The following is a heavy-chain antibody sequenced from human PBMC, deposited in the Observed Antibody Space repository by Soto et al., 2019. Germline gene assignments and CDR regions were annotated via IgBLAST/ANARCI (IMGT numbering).Heavy chain of an antibody. V-gene: IGHV1-18*01. J-gene: IGHJ4*02. Sequence: QVQLVQSGAEVKKPGASVKVSCKASGYTFTSYGITWVRQAPGQGLEWMGWISAYNGDTNYAQKLQGRVTMTTDTSTTPAYMELNSLSSDDTAVYFCARVWLPSDTSLGYYFDYWGQGALVTVSS. CDR1: GYTFTSYG. CDR3: ARVWLPSDTSLGYYFDY. CDR2: ISAYNGDT. D-gene: IGHD5-18*01.